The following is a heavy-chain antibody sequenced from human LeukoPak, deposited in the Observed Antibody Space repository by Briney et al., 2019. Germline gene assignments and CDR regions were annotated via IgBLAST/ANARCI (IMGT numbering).Heavy chain of an antibody. Sequence: GGSMRLSCAASGITFSNAAIHWVRQAPGKRLEWVSGIVISGGSAFYADSVKGRFVISKDTSENTVYLQMNSLRADDTAVYFCAKEVALVVVRGQRGGHFFDFWGQGALVTVSS. D-gene: IGHD3-10*01. J-gene: IGHJ4*02. CDR2: IVISGGSA. V-gene: IGHV3-23*01. CDR3: AKEVALVVVRGQRGGHFFDF. CDR1: GITFSNAA.